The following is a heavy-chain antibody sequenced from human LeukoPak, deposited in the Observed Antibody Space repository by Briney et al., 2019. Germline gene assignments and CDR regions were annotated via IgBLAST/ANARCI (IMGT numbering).Heavy chain of an antibody. Sequence: PSQTLSLTCTVSGGSISSGEYYWSWIRQPPGKGLEWIGYFSYTGSTYYNPSLKSRVSISVDTSKNQFSLKLMSVTAADTAVYHCARALSENSYAFDSWGQGTLVTVSS. CDR3: ARALSENSYAFDS. CDR1: GGSISSGEYY. D-gene: IGHD5-18*01. J-gene: IGHJ4*02. CDR2: FSYTGST. V-gene: IGHV4-30-4*01.